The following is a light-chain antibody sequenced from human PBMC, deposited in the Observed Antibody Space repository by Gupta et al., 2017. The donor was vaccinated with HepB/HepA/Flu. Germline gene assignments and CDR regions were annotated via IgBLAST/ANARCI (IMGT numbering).Light chain of an antibody. J-gene: IGKJ4*01. CDR3: QHDNQWPLT. CDR2: AAS. V-gene: IGKV3-15*01. CDR1: QSVSSD. Sequence: EIVMTQSPATLSVSPGERATLSCRASQSVSSDLAWYQHKPGQAPRLLIYAASTRATGIPARFSGSGSGTEFTLTISSLQSEDFAVYYCQHDNQWPLTFGGGTKVEI.